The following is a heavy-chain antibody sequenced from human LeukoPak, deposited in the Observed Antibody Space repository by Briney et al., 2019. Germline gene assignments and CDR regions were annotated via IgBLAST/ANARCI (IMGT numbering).Heavy chain of an antibody. CDR1: GFTFSSYS. Sequence: GGSLRLSRAASGFTFSSYSMNWVRQAPGKGLEWVSSISSNSIYVFYADSMKGRFTISRDNAKNSLSLQMNSLRAEDTAVYYCARDQVDRIWYFDYWGQGTLVTVSS. J-gene: IGHJ4*02. D-gene: IGHD1-14*01. V-gene: IGHV3-21*01. CDR2: ISSNSIYV. CDR3: ARDQVDRIWYFDY.